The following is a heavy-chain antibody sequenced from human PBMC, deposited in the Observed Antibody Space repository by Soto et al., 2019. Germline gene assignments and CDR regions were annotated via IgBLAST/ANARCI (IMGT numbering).Heavy chain of an antibody. Sequence: SVKVSCKASGGTFSSYAISWVRQAPGQGLEWMGGIIPIFGTANYAQKFQGRVAITADESTSTAYMELSSLRSEDTAVYYCARNRWLPYSYFDYWGQGTLVTVSS. CDR2: IIPIFGTA. D-gene: IGHD5-12*01. CDR3: ARNRWLPYSYFDY. CDR1: GGTFSSYA. V-gene: IGHV1-69*13. J-gene: IGHJ4*02.